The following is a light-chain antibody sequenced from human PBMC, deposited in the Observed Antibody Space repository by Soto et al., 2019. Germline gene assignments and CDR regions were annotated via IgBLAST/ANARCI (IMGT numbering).Light chain of an antibody. CDR1: QSVASSY. CDR2: GAS. J-gene: IGKJ4*01. Sequence: IVLTQSPGTLSLSPGERATLSCRASQSVASSYLAWYQQKPGQAPRLLIYGASSRATGIPDRFSGSGSGTDFTLTISRLEPEDFAVFYCQQYGSPPLTFGGGTKVDNK. CDR3: QQYGSPPLT. V-gene: IGKV3-20*01.